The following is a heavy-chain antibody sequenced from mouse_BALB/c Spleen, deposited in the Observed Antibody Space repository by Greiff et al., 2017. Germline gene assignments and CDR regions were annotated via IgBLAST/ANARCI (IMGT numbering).Heavy chain of an antibody. V-gene: IGHV5-6*01. Sequence: EVQGVESGGDLVKPGGSLKLSCAASGFTFSSYGMSWVRQTPDKRLEWVATISSGGSYTYYPDSVKGRFTISRDNAKNTLYLQMSSLKSEDTAMYYCARQNGNGYFDVWGAGTTVTFSS. J-gene: IGHJ1*01. CDR1: GFTFSSYG. CDR2: ISSGGSYT. CDR3: ARQNGNGYFDV. D-gene: IGHD2-1*01.